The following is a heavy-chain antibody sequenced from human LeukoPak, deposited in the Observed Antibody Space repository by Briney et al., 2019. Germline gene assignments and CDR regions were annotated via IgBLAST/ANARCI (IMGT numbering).Heavy chain of an antibody. CDR1: GGSISSGSYY. D-gene: IGHD6-13*01. J-gene: IGHJ6*02. CDR2: IYTSGST. CDR3: ARDPGYSSSWGYYYYGMDV. V-gene: IGHV4-61*02. Sequence: SETLSLTCTVSGGSISSGSYYWSWIRQPAGKGLEWIGRIYTSGSTNYNPSLKSRVTISVDTSKNQFSLKLSSVTAADTAVYYCARDPGYSSSWGYYYYGMDVWGQGTTVTVSS.